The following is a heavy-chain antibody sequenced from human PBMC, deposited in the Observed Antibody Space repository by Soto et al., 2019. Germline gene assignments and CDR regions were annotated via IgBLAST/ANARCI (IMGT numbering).Heavy chain of an antibody. CDR3: ARDSGVGYSYGLYYYYGMDV. J-gene: IGHJ6*02. CDR1: GFTFSSYW. D-gene: IGHD5-18*01. Sequence: PWGSLRLSCAGSGFTFSSYWMSWVRQAPGKGLEWVANIKQDGSEKYYVDSVKGRFTISRDNAKNSLYLQMNSLRAEDTAVYYCARDSGVGYSYGLYYYYGMDVWGQGTTVTVS. CDR2: IKQDGSEK. V-gene: IGHV3-7*05.